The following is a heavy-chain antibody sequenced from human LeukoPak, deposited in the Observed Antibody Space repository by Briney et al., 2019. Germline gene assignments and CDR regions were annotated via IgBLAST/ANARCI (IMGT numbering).Heavy chain of an antibody. CDR3: ARGEYYYDSSGWGYYSYYMDV. CDR2: IIPIFGTA. D-gene: IGHD3-22*01. V-gene: IGHV1-69*05. CDR1: GGTFSSYA. J-gene: IGHJ6*03. Sequence: GASVKVSCKASGGTFSSYAISWVRQAPGQGLEWMGGIIPIFGTANYAQKFQGRVTITTDESTGTAYMELSSLGSEDTAVYYCARGEYYYDSSGWGYYSYYMDVWGKGTTVTVSS.